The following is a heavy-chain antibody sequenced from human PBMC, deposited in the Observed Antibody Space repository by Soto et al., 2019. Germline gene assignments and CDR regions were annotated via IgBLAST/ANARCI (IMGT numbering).Heavy chain of an antibody. CDR2: ISSSSSTI. Sequence: GSLRLSCAASGFTFSSFSMNWVRQAPGKGLEWVSFISSSSSTIYYADSVRGRFTVSRDNAKNSLYLQMNSLRAEDTAVYYCARDRTKFVVVPAAIDYWGQGTLVTVSS. J-gene: IGHJ4*02. D-gene: IGHD2-2*01. CDR1: GFTFSSFS. CDR3: ARDRTKFVVVPAAIDY. V-gene: IGHV3-48*01.